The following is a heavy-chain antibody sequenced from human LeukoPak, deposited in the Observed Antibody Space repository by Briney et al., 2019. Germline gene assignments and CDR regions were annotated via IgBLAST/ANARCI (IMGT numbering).Heavy chain of an antibody. J-gene: IGHJ4*02. D-gene: IGHD6-6*01. CDR3: ASTSIAEWYFDY. V-gene: IGHV3-21*01. CDR2: ISSSSSYI. CDR1: GFTFSSYS. Sequence: GGSLRLSCAASGFTFSSYSMNWVRQAPGKGLEWVSSISSSSSYIYYADSVKGRFTISRDNAKNSLYLQMNSLRAEDTAVYYCASTSIAEWYFDYWGQGTLVTVSS.